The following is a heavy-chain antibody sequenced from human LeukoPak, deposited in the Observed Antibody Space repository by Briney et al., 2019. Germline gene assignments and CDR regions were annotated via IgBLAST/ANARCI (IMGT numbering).Heavy chain of an antibody. CDR2: ISYDGSNK. V-gene: IGHV3-30-3*01. CDR1: GFTFSSYA. Sequence: GRSLRLSCAASGFTFSSYAMHWVRQAPGKGLEWVAVISYDGSNKYYADSVKGRFTISRDNSKNTLYLQMNSLRAEDTAVYYCARDQGEDTYSSSAYWGQGTLVTVSS. J-gene: IGHJ4*02. CDR3: ARDQGEDTYSSSAY. D-gene: IGHD6-6*01.